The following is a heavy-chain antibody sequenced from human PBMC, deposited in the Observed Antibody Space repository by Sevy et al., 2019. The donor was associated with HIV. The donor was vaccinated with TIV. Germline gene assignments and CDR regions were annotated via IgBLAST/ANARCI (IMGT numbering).Heavy chain of an antibody. Sequence: GGSLRLSCTASGFTFGDYAMSWFRQAPGKGLEWVGFIRSKAYGGTTEYAASVKGRFTISRDDSKSIAYLQMNSLKTEETAVYYCTRDNRSYYYGSGSSTYDAFDIWGQGTMVTVSS. CDR3: TRDNRSYYYGSGSSTYDAFDI. J-gene: IGHJ3*02. D-gene: IGHD3-10*01. CDR1: GFTFGDYA. CDR2: IRSKAYGGTT. V-gene: IGHV3-49*03.